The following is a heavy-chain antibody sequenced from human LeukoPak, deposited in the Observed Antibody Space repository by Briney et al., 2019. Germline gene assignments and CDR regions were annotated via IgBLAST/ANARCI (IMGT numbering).Heavy chain of an antibody. CDR2: ISGSGGST. D-gene: IGHD3-10*01. V-gene: IGHV3-23*01. CDR1: GFTFSSYA. CDR3: AILPYGSGSYYYYYGMDV. Sequence: GGSLRLSCAASGFTFSSYAMSWVRQAPGKGLEWVSAISGSGGSTYYADSVKGRFTISRDNSKNTLYLQMNSLRAEDTAVYYCAILPYGSGSYYYYYGMDVWGQGTTVTVSS. J-gene: IGHJ6*02.